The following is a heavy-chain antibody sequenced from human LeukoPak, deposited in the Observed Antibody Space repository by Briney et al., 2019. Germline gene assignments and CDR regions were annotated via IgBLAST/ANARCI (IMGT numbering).Heavy chain of an antibody. Sequence: KPSETLSLTCTVSGGSISSYYWSWIRQPPGKGLEWMGYIYHPGSTNYNPSLKSRVTISIDTSKNQFSLKLSSVTAADTAVYYCARGEWFGEFQFDSWGPRTLVTVSS. CDR3: ARGEWFGEFQFDS. D-gene: IGHD3-10*01. V-gene: IGHV4-59*01. CDR2: IYHPGST. J-gene: IGHJ4*02. CDR1: GGSISSYY.